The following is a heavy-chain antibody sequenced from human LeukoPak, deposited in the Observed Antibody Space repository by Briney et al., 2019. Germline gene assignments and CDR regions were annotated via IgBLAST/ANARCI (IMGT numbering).Heavy chain of an antibody. D-gene: IGHD4-17*01. CDR3: ARATTVTTIFDY. J-gene: IGHJ4*02. CDR1: GFTVSSNY. V-gene: IGHV3-53*01. CDR2: IYSDGGT. Sequence: PGGSLRLSCVASGFTVSSNYMSWVRQAPGKGLEWVSIIYSDGGTHYAGSVKGRSTISRDFSKNMVDLQMNSLRAEDTAVYYCARATTVTTIFDYWGQGTLVTVSS.